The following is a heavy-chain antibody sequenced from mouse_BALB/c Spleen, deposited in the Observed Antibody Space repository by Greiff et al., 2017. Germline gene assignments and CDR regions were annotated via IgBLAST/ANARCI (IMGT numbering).Heavy chain of an antibody. J-gene: IGHJ2*01. CDR3: ARLYYGSKNYFDY. Sequence: EVMLVESGGDLVKPGGSLKLSCAASGFTFSSYGMSWVRQTPDKRLEWVATISSGGSYTYYPDSAKGRFTISRDNAKNTLYLQMSSLKAEDTAMYYCARLYYGSKNYFDYWGQGTTLTVSS. V-gene: IGHV5-6*01. CDR2: ISSGGSYT. D-gene: IGHD1-1*01. CDR1: GFTFSSYG.